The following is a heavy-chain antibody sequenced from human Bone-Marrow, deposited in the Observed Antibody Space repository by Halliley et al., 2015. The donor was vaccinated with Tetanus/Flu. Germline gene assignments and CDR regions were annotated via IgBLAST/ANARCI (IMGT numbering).Heavy chain of an antibody. V-gene: IGHV3-23*01. D-gene: IGHD1-1*01. CDR3: ARGRQLWEVFVL. Sequence: SLRLSCAASEFTFRSYAMSWVRQAPGKGLEWVSTISASGGSIYYADSVKGRFTMSRDNPENTAYLQLYSLRAEDTATYFCARGRQLWEVFVLWGQGTLVTVSS. J-gene: IGHJ1*01. CDR2: ISASGGSI. CDR1: EFTFRSYA.